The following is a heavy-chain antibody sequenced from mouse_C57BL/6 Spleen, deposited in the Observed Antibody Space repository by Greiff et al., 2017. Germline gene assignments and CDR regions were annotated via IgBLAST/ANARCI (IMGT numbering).Heavy chain of an antibody. CDR1: GYTFTSYW. CDR3: ARYPNYYGSSPDWYFDV. J-gene: IGHJ1*03. D-gene: IGHD1-1*01. Sequence: VQLQQPGAELVKPGASVKLSCKASGYTFTSYWMQWVKQRPGQGLEWIGEIDPSDSYTNYNQKFKGKATLTVDTSSSTAYMQLSSLTSEDSAVYYCARYPNYYGSSPDWYFDVWGTGTTVTVSS. V-gene: IGHV1-50*01. CDR2: IDPSDSYT.